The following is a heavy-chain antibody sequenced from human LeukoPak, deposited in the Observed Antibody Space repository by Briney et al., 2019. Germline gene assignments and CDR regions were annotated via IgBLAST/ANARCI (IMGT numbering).Heavy chain of an antibody. Sequence: GRSLRLSCAASGFTFSSYAMHWVRQAPGKGLEWVAVISYDGSNKYYADSVKGRFTISRDNSKNTLYLQMNSLRAEDTAVYYCARDPDVGTAVAGYYFDYWGQGTLVTVSS. CDR3: ARDPDVGTAVAGYYFDY. V-gene: IGHV3-30-3*01. J-gene: IGHJ4*02. CDR2: ISYDGSNK. CDR1: GFTFSSYA. D-gene: IGHD6-19*01.